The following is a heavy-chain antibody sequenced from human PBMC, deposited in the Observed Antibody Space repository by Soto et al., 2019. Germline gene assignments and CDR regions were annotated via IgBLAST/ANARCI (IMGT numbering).Heavy chain of an antibody. J-gene: IGHJ6*02. D-gene: IGHD3-3*02. CDR3: ARDTDRPQLGGNYHYIMDA. CDR1: GGTFSTAA. Sequence: QVQVVQSGAEVKKPGSSVKVSCKASGGTFSTAAISWVRQAPGQGLEWMGGIMPIFRTADYAQKFQGRVTITADESTSIAYLELRRLRSADTAVYYCARDTDRPQLGGNYHYIMDAWGQGTTVTVSS. V-gene: IGHV1-69*12. CDR2: IMPIFRTA.